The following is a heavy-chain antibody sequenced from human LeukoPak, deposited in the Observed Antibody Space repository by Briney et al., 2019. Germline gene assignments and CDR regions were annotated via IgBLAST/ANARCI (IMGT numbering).Heavy chain of an antibody. CDR2: IYYSGTT. CDR3: ARAKLWETFDY. V-gene: IGHV4-59*01. CDR1: GGSISSYY. Sequence: SETLSLTCTVSGGSISSYYWSWIRQPPGKGLEWIGYIYYSGTTNYNPSLKSRITISLDTSKNQFSLKLSSMTAADTAVYYCARAKLWETFDYWGQGTLVTVSS. D-gene: IGHD3-10*01. J-gene: IGHJ4*02.